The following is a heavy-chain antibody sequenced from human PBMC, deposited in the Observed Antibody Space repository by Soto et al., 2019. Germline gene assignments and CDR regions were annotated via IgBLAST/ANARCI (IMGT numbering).Heavy chain of an antibody. CDR2: IHFDGSTT. V-gene: IGHV3-74*01. Sequence: EVQLVESGGGLVQPGGSLRLSCAASGFTFSSYWMHWVRQVPGKGLVWVSRIHFDGSTTHYADSVKGRFTITSDNGKNTPSLQMNSLIAEDTAVYYCARDEYISGRYECVYWGQGTLVTVAS. J-gene: IGHJ4*02. D-gene: IGHD6-19*01. CDR3: ARDEYISGRYECVY. CDR1: GFTFSSYW.